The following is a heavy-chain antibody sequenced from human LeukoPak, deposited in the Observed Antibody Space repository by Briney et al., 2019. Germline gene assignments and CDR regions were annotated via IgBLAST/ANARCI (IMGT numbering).Heavy chain of an antibody. CDR1: GYSFSTYW. D-gene: IGHD4-17*01. J-gene: IGHJ5*02. CDR3: ARGIHGVSNWFDP. V-gene: IGHV3-74*03. Sequence: GGSLRLSCEASGYSFSTYWMHWVRQAPGEGLMWVSRISSDGTSRTYADSVEGRFTIFRDNAKNTVYLQMDSLRPEDTAVYYCARGIHGVSNWFDPWGQGTLVTVSS. CDR2: ISSDGTSR.